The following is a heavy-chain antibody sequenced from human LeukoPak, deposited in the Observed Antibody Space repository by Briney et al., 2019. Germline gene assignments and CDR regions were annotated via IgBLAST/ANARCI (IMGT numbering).Heavy chain of an antibody. CDR3: ARDLGSSRNDY. CDR1: GFTFSSYA. Sequence: PGGSLRLSCAASGFTFSSYAMHWVRQAPGKGLEWVAVISYDGSNKYYADSVKGRFTISRDNSKNTLYLQMNSLRAEDTDVYYCARDLGSSRNDYWGQGTLVTVSS. D-gene: IGHD7-27*01. J-gene: IGHJ4*02. V-gene: IGHV3-30-3*01. CDR2: ISYDGSNK.